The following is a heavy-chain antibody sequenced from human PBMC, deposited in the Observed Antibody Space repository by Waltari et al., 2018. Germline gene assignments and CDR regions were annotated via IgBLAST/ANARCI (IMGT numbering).Heavy chain of an antibody. Sequence: EVQLVESGGGLVQPGGSLRLSCSGSGFTFTNHWMGWVRQDPGKGTEWVARIKQDGSEKYYVDSMKGRFTISRDNAKNSLSLQMDSLRAEDTAVYFCARGVTTVEYWGQGTLVTVSS. D-gene: IGHD2-21*02. CDR1: GFTFTNHW. CDR3: ARGVTTVEY. V-gene: IGHV3-7*04. J-gene: IGHJ4*02. CDR2: IKQDGSEK.